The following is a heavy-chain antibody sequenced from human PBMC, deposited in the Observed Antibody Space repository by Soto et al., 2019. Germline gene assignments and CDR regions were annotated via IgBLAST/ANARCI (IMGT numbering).Heavy chain of an antibody. J-gene: IGHJ4*02. V-gene: IGHV3-7*04. Sequence: VQVVESGGTLVQPGGSLRLSCEVSGFDFPGFWMNWVRQAPGKGLEWVANINHGGSETNFLDSVKGRFTISRDNAKSTLYLQMNSLRVEDTAVYYCTMGGRDLDFWGQGTVVIVSS. D-gene: IGHD3-10*01. CDR2: INHGGSET. CDR1: GFDFPGFW. CDR3: TMGGRDLDF.